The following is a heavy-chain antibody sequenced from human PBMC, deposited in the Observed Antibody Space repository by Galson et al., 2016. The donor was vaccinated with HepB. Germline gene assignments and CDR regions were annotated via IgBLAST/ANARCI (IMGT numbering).Heavy chain of an antibody. CDR2: IYPRDSAT. CDR1: GYSFTDYW. D-gene: IGHD2/OR15-2a*01. Sequence: QSGAEVKKPGESLKISCKASGYSFTDYWIGWVRQMPGKGLEWTGIIYPRDSATRYSPSFQGQLSISADNSIGTAYLLLSSLKASDTAMYYCVIQGFVTWCQRTLVTVSS. V-gene: IGHV5-51*01. J-gene: IGHJ4*02. CDR3: VIQGFVT.